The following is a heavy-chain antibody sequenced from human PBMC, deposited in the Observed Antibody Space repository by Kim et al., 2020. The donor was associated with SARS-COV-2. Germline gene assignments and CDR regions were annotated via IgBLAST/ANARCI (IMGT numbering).Heavy chain of an antibody. J-gene: IGHJ3*01. CDR2: IYSGGTT. CDR1: GFTVNSDY. V-gene: IGHV3-53*01. Sequence: GGSLRLSCVASGFTVNSDYMSWVRQAPGRGLEWVSLIYSGGTTFYSNSVKGRFIISRDNSKNSLYLQMNNLRVEDTAVYYCAREGACTDCLFRTNDAFDLWGQGTRVTVSS. D-gene: IGHD2-8*02. CDR3: AREGACTDCLFRTNDAFDL.